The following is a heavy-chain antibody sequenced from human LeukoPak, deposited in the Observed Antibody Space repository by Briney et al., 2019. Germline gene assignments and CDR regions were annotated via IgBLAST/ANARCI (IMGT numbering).Heavy chain of an antibody. Sequence: PSQTLSLTCTVSGGSISSGGYYWRWLRQPPGTGLEWIGYIYHSGSTYYNPSLKSRVTISVDRSKNQFSLKLSSVTAADTAVYYCARGGAVVPAATDLNWFDPWGQGTLVTVSS. CDR2: IYHSGST. CDR3: ARGGAVVPAATDLNWFDP. J-gene: IGHJ5*02. D-gene: IGHD2-2*01. V-gene: IGHV4-30-2*01. CDR1: GGSISSGGYY.